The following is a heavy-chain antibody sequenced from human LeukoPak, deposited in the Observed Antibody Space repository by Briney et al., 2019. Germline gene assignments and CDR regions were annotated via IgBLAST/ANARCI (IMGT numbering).Heavy chain of an antibody. D-gene: IGHD2-8*02. V-gene: IGHV1-24*01. Sequence: GASAKVSCKVSGYTLTELSMHWVRQAPGKGLEWMGGFDPEDGETIYAQKFQGRVTMTEDTSTDTAYMELSSLRSEDTAVYYCAIQGSRYCTGGVCYRRRVDYWGQGTLVTVSS. CDR2: FDPEDGET. CDR1: GYTLTELS. J-gene: IGHJ4*02. CDR3: AIQGSRYCTGGVCYRRRVDY.